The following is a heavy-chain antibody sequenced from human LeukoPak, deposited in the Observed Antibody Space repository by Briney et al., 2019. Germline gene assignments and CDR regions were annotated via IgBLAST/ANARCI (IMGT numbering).Heavy chain of an antibody. CDR3: ARDLRGSGWYFDY. CDR1: GFTFSSYA. V-gene: IGHV3-7*01. CDR2: IKQDGSEK. Sequence: PGGSLRLSCAASGFTFSSYAMSWVRQAPGKGLEWVAIIKQDGSEKYYVDSVKGRFIISRDNAQNPLYLQMNSLRAEDTAVYYCARDLRGSGWYFDYWGQGTLVTVSS. D-gene: IGHD6-19*01. J-gene: IGHJ4*02.